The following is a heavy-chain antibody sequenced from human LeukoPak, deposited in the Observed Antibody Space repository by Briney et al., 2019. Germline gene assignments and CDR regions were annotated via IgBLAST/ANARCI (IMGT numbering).Heavy chain of an antibody. CDR3: ARRCGSACFDY. D-gene: IGHD4-17*01. CDR2: ISGSAGST. CDR1: GFTFSTFT. Sequence: GGSLRLSCAASGFTFSTFTMSWVRQAPGKGLEWVSAISGSAGSTYYADSVKGRFTISRDNSKNTLFLQMNGLRAEDTAIYYCARRCGSACFDYWGQGTLVTVSS. V-gene: IGHV3-23*01. J-gene: IGHJ4*02.